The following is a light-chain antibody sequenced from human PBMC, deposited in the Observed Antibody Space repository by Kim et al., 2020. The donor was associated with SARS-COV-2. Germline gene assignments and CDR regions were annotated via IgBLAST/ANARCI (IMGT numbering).Light chain of an antibody. J-gene: IGLJ3*02. CDR3: ASWDDSLRAWV. CDR1: TSNIGGNY. V-gene: IGLV1-47*01. CDR2: KTN. Sequence: ELTQPPSASGTPGQRVSISCSGSTSNIGGNYVHWYQHVPGTAPKLVIYKTNEWPSGVRDRFSGSKSGTSAFLAISGLRSEDEADYFCASWDDSLRAWVFGGGTQLTVL.